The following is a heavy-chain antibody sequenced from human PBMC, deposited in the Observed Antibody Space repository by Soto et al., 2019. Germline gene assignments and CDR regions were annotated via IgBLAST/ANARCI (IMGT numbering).Heavy chain of an antibody. CDR3: ARGSVRGVIITPRYYYYGMDV. CDR1: GGTFSSYA. Sequence: ASVKVACKASGGTFSSYAISWVRQAPGQGLEWMGGIIPIFGTANYAQKFQGRVTITADESTSTAYMELSSLRSEDTAVYYCARGSVRGVIITPRYYYYGMDVWGQGTTVTVSS. CDR2: IIPIFGTA. V-gene: IGHV1-69*13. J-gene: IGHJ6*02. D-gene: IGHD3-10*01.